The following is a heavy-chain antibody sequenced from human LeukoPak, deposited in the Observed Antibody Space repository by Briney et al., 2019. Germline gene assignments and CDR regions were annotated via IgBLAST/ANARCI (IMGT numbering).Heavy chain of an antibody. CDR2: INHSGST. CDR3: ARGSIDVDTAMVSTDYYFDY. V-gene: IGHV4-34*01. Sequence: SETPSLTCAVYGGSFSGYYWSWIRQPPGKGLEWIGEINHSGSTNYNPSLKSRVTISVDTSKNQFSLKLSSVTAADTAVYYCARGSIDVDTAMVSTDYYFDYWGQGTLVTVSS. CDR1: GGSFSGYY. J-gene: IGHJ4*02. D-gene: IGHD5-18*01.